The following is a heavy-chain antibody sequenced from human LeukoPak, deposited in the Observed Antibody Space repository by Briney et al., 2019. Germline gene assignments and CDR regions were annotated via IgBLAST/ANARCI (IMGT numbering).Heavy chain of an antibody. J-gene: IGHJ3*02. CDR1: GFTFDDYA. Sequence: TGGSLRLSCAASGFTFDDYAMHWVRQAPGKGLEGVSGISWNSDSIGYADSVKGRFTISRDNDKNSLYLQMNSLRAEDMALYYCAKDMGVAGNMGAFDIWGQGTMVTVSS. V-gene: IGHV3-9*03. D-gene: IGHD6-19*01. CDR2: ISWNSDSI. CDR3: AKDMGVAGNMGAFDI.